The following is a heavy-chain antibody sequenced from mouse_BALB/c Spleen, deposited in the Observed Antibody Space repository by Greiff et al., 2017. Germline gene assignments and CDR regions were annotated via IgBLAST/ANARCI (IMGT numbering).Heavy chain of an antibody. CDR3: AIGRGTYADY. J-gene: IGHJ2*01. CDR1: GYTFTDYA. D-gene: IGHD3-3*01. V-gene: IGHV1S137*01. CDR2: ISTYYGDA. Sequence: QVQLQQSGAELVRPGVSVKISCKGSGYTFTDYAMHWVKQSHAKSLEWIGVISTYYGDASYNQKFKGKATMTEDKSSSTAYMELARLTSEDSAIYYCAIGRGTYADYWGQGTTLTVSA.